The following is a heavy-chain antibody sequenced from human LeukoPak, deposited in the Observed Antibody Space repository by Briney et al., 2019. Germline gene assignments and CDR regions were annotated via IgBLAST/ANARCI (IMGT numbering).Heavy chain of an antibody. V-gene: IGHV3-66*01. CDR3: AKDFKKVSYSGSYYFDY. Sequence: GGSLRLSCAASGFTVSSNYMSWVRQAPGKGLEWVSVIYSGGSTYYADSVKGRFTISRDNSKNTLYLQMNSLRAEDTAVYYCAKDFKKVSYSGSYYFDYWGQGTLVTVSS. J-gene: IGHJ4*02. CDR2: IYSGGST. CDR1: GFTVSSNY. D-gene: IGHD1-26*01.